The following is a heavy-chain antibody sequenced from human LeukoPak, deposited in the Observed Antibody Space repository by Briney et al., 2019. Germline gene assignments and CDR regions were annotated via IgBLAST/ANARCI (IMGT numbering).Heavy chain of an antibody. V-gene: IGHV4-59*12. CDR3: ARSTGYSIYYFDY. CDR2: IYYSGST. J-gene: IGHJ4*02. CDR1: GGSISSFY. D-gene: IGHD6-13*01. Sequence: SETLSLTCTVSGGSISSFYWSWIRQPPGEGLEWIGNIYYSGSTYYNPSLKSRVTISVDTSKNQFSLKLSSVTAADTAVYYCARSTGYSIYYFDYWGQGTLVTVSS.